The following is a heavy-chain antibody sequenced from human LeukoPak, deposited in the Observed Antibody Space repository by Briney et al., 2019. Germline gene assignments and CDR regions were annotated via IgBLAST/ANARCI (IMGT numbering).Heavy chain of an antibody. CDR1: GGSISSSSYY. Sequence: PSETLSLTCTVSGGSISSSSYYWSWIRQPPGKGLEWIGEINHSGSTNYNPSLKSRVTITVDTSKNQFSLKLSSVTAADTAVYYCARGRFSSYGYPVPFDYWGQGTLVTVSS. CDR2: INHSGST. V-gene: IGHV4-39*07. CDR3: ARGRFSSYGYPVPFDY. D-gene: IGHD5-18*01. J-gene: IGHJ4*02.